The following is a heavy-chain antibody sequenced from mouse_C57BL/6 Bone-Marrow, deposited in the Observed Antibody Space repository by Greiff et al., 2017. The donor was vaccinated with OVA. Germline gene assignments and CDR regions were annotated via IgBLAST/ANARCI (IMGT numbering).Heavy chain of an antibody. CDR2: INPSSGYT. CDR3: ARLDDGYYSFAY. J-gene: IGHJ3*01. Sequence: QVQLQQSGAELAKPGASVKLSCKASGYTFTSYWMHWVKQRPGQGLEWIGYINPSSGYTKYNQKFKDKATLTADKYSSTAYMQLSSLTYEDSAVYYCARLDDGYYSFAYWGQGTLVTVSA. CDR1: GYTFTSYW. V-gene: IGHV1-7*01. D-gene: IGHD2-3*01.